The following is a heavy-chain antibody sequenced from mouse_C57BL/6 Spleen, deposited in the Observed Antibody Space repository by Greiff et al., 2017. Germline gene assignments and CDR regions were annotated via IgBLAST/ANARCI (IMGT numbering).Heavy chain of an antibody. Sequence: EVQLQQSGPELVKPGASVKISCKASGYTFTDYYMNWVKQSHGKSLEWIGDINPNNGGTSYNQKFKGKATLTVDKSSSTAYMELRSLTSEDSAVYYWAIYGYDRAMDYWGQGTSVTVSS. CDR1: GYTFTDYY. J-gene: IGHJ4*01. D-gene: IGHD2-2*01. CDR2: INPNNGGT. CDR3: AIYGYDRAMDY. V-gene: IGHV1-26*01.